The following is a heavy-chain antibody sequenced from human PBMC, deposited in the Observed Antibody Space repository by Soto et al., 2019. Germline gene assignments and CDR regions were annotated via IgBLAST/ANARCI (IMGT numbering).Heavy chain of an antibody. CDR1: GGTFSSYT. Sequence: SVKVSCKASGGTFSSYTISWVRQAPGQGLEWMGRIIPILGIANYAQKFQGRVTITADKSTSTAYMELSSLRSEDTAVYYCARERTYYYDSSGFGPNWFDPWGQGTLVTVSS. V-gene: IGHV1-69*04. D-gene: IGHD3-22*01. J-gene: IGHJ5*02. CDR2: IIPILGIA. CDR3: ARERTYYYDSSGFGPNWFDP.